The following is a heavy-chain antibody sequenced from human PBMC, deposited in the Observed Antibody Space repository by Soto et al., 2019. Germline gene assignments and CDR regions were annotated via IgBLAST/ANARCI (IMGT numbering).Heavy chain of an antibody. D-gene: IGHD6-19*01. Sequence: PGGSLRLSCSVSGFTFSSYGMHWVRQAPGKGLEWVTFISYDGSNKYYADSVKGRFTFSRDDSKNTLYLQMNSLRAEDTAVYYCAEDQQQWLVQGDGTDVWGQGTTVTVSS. V-gene: IGHV3-30*18. J-gene: IGHJ6*02. CDR2: ISYDGSNK. CDR1: GFTFSSYG. CDR3: AEDQQQWLVQGDGTDV.